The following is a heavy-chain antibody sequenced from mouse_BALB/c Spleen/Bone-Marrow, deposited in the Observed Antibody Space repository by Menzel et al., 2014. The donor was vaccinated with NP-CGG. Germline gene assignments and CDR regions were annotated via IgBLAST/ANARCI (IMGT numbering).Heavy chain of an antibody. V-gene: IGHV1-18*01. CDR1: GYSFTGYT. CDR2: INPYNGGT. CDR3: ARGDYYGYAMDY. Sequence: VQLKQSGPELVKPGASLKISCTAYGYSFTGYTMNWVKQSHGKNLEWIGLINPYNGGTSYNQKFKGKATLTVDKSSSTAYMELLSLTSEDSVVYYCARGDYYGYAMDYLGQGTSATVSS. D-gene: IGHD1-1*01. J-gene: IGHJ4*01.